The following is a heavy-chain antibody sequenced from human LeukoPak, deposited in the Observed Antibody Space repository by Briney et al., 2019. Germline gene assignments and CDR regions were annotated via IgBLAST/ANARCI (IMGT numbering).Heavy chain of an antibody. CDR3: AGSGWYFAFDI. CDR2: IYSGGST. Sequence: PGGSLRLSCAASGFTFSTYSMNWVRQAPGKGLEWVSVIYSGGSTYYADSVKGRFTISRDNSKNTLYLQMNSLRAEDTAVYYCAGSGWYFAFDIWGQGTMVTVSS. J-gene: IGHJ3*02. CDR1: GFTFSTYS. V-gene: IGHV3-53*01. D-gene: IGHD6-19*01.